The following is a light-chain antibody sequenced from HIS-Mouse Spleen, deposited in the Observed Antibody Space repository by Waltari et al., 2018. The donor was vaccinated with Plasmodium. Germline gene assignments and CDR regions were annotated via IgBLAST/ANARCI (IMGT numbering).Light chain of an antibody. CDR2: SNN. Sequence: QSVLTQPPSASGTPGQRVTISCSGSSSNIGSNTVNWYQQLPGTAPKLLIDSNNQRPSGVPERFSGSKSGTSASLAISGLQSEDEADYYCAAWDDSLNGPVFGGGTKLTVL. V-gene: IGLV1-44*01. CDR1: SSNIGSNT. CDR3: AAWDDSLNGPV. J-gene: IGLJ2*01.